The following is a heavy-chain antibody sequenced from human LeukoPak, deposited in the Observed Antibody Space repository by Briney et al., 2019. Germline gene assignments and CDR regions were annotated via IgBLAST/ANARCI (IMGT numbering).Heavy chain of an antibody. D-gene: IGHD1-26*01. CDR2: IRQDGSDK. J-gene: IGHJ4*02. Sequence: GGSLRLSCAASGFSFRTYSMHWVRQAPGKGLEWVAFIRQDGSDKYYADSVKGRFTVSRDISKTTLYLPMNSLRGDDTAVYYCAKDFRWGVDYWGQGTLVTVSS. V-gene: IGHV3-30*02. CDR3: AKDFRWGVDY. CDR1: GFSFRTYS.